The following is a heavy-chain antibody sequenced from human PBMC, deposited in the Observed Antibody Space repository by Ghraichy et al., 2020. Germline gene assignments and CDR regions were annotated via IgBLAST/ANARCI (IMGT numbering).Heavy chain of an antibody. J-gene: IGHJ4*02. V-gene: IGHV3-30*18. CDR3: AKGYPPGIFGVVGGPSVDY. D-gene: IGHD3-3*01. CDR1: GFTFSSYG. Sequence: GESLNISCAASGFTFSSYGMHWVRQAPGKGLEWVAVISYDGSNKYYADSVKGRFTISRDNSKNTLYLQMNSLRAEDTAVYYCAKGYPPGIFGVVGGPSVDYWGQGTLVTVSS. CDR2: ISYDGSNK.